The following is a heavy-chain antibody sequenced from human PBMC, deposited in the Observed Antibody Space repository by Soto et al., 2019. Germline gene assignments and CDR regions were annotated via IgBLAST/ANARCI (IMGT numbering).Heavy chain of an antibody. CDR2: INHSGST. D-gene: IGHD4-17*01. J-gene: IGHJ6*02. Sequence: PSETLSLTCAVYGWSFSGLYWTWIRQPPGKGLEWIGEINHSGSTNYNPSLKSRVTISVDTSKNQFSLKLSSVTAADTAVYYCARGRGLRGYYYYGMDVWGQGTTVT. V-gene: IGHV4-34*01. CDR1: GWSFSGLY. CDR3: ARGRGLRGYYYYGMDV.